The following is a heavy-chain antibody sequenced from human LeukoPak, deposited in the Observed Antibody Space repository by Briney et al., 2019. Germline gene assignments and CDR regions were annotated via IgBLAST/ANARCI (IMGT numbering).Heavy chain of an antibody. CDR2: ICYSGST. V-gene: IGHV4-39*01. CDR3: ARPIVGAPQIGDPFDY. D-gene: IGHD1-26*01. J-gene: IGHJ4*02. CDR1: GGSISSSSYY. Sequence: PSETLSLTCTVSGGSISSSSYYWGWIRQPPGKGLEWIGSICYSGSTYYNPSLKSRVTISVDTSKNQFSLKLSSVTAADTAVYYCARPIVGAPQIGDPFDYWGQGTLVTVSS.